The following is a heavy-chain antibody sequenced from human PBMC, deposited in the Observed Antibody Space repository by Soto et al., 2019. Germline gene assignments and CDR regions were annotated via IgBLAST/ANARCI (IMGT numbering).Heavy chain of an antibody. Sequence: GASVKVSCKASGYTFTGYYMHWVRQAPGQGLEWMGWINPNSGGTNYAQKFQGRVTMTRDTSISTAYMELSRLRSDDTAVYYCARDLPPRVTIFGVVGDFGMDVWGQGTTVTVSS. V-gene: IGHV1-2*02. CDR1: GYTFTGYY. D-gene: IGHD3-3*01. CDR3: ARDLPPRVTIFGVVGDFGMDV. CDR2: INPNSGGT. J-gene: IGHJ6*02.